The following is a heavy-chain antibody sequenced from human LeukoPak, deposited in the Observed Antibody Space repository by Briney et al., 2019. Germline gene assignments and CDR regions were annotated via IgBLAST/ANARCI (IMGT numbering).Heavy chain of an antibody. CDR2: INPSGGST. V-gene: IGHV1-46*01. J-gene: IGHJ5*02. D-gene: IGHD6-13*01. CDR3: ARDFDRAAAGTNWFDP. Sequence: GASVKVSCTASGYTFTSYYMHWVRQAPGQGLEWMGIINPSGGSTSYAQKFQGRVTMTRDTSTSTVYMELSSLRSEDTAVYYCARDFDRAAAGTNWFDPWGQGTLVTVSS. CDR1: GYTFTSYY.